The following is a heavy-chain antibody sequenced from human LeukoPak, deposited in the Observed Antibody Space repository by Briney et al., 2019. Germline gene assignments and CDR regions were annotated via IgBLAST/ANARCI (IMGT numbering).Heavy chain of an antibody. D-gene: IGHD2-15*01. CDR1: GFPFSTYW. J-gene: IGHJ6*02. Sequence: GGSLRLSCAVSGFPFSTYWMTWVRQPPGKGLEWVASLNQDGSEMYYVESVKGRFAVSRDNAKSSLYLQMNRLRAEDTAVYYCASYYCIGDNCSLRDGMGVWGQGATVTVSS. CDR3: ASYYCIGDNCSLRDGMGV. V-gene: IGHV3-7*01. CDR2: LNQDGSEM.